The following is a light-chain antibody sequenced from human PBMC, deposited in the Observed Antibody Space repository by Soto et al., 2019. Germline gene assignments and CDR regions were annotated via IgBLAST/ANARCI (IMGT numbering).Light chain of an antibody. CDR2: DVN. Sequence: QSVLTQPASVSGSPGQSITISCTGSSSDIGTYNYVSWYQQYPGKAPKLMIFDVNNRPSGVSNRFSGSKSGNTASLTISGLQAEDEADYSCFSYTGSGTVVFGGGTKVTVL. CDR1: SSDIGTYNY. V-gene: IGLV2-14*01. CDR3: FSYTGSGTVV. J-gene: IGLJ2*01.